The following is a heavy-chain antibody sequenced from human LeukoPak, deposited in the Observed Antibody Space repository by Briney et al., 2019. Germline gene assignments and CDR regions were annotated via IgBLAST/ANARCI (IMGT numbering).Heavy chain of an antibody. CDR3: TRHLADYSDY. CDR2: IRSKAYGGTT. Sequence: GGSLRLSCAASGFAFNEAWMNWVRQAPGKGLEWVGFIRSKAYGGTTEYAASVKGRFTISRDDSKSIAYLQMNSLKTEDTAVYYCTRHLADYSDYWGQGTLVTVSS. J-gene: IGHJ4*02. CDR1: GFAFNEAW. V-gene: IGHV3-49*04.